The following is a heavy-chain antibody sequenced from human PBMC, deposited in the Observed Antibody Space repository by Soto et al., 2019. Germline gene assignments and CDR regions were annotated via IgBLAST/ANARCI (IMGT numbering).Heavy chain of an antibody. CDR3: ARVLDPGHSDS. CDR2: IRYSGNT. CDR1: GGSISPYY. J-gene: IGHJ4*02. V-gene: IGHV4-59*01. Sequence: SETLSLTCTVSGGSISPYYWSWIRQPPGKGLEWIGNIRYSGNTNYNPSLKSRLTISVDTSKNQSSLKLTSVTAVDTAVYYCARVLDPGHSDSWGQGTLVTVSS.